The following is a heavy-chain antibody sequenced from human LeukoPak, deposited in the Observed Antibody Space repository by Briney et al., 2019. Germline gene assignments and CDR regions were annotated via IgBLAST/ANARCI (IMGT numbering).Heavy chain of an antibody. Sequence: SETLSLTCTVSGGSISNYYWSWVRQPAGKGLEWIGRIYTSGNTNYNPSLKSRVTMSVDTSKNQFSLKLSSVIAADTAVYYCARTKGQLVRWFDPWGQGTLVTVSS. CDR3: ARTKGQLVRWFDP. D-gene: IGHD6-13*01. CDR2: IYTSGNT. V-gene: IGHV4-4*07. J-gene: IGHJ5*02. CDR1: GGSISNYY.